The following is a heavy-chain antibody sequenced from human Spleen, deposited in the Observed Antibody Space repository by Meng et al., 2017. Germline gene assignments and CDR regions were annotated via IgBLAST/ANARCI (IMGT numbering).Heavy chain of an antibody. Sequence: VQLVQVGAEVKRPWASVKCSCSASGYTFTTFSIHWVRQAPGQRLEWMGWINTGNGNTRYSQKFQGRVTITRDTSASTAYMELSSLGSEDTAVFYCARDGDYGIDYWGQGTLVTVSS. CDR1: GYTFTTFS. J-gene: IGHJ4*02. V-gene: IGHV1-3*04. CDR2: INTGNGNT. CDR3: ARDGDYGIDY. D-gene: IGHD4-17*01.